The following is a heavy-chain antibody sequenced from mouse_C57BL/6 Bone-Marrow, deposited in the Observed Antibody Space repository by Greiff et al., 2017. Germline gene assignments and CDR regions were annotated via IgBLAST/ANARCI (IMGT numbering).Heavy chain of an antibody. J-gene: IGHJ2*01. D-gene: IGHD3-1*01. CDR3: TRPGWAYFDY. V-gene: IGHV1-15*01. CDR2: IDPETGGT. CDR1: GYTFTDYE. Sequence: VQLKQSGAELVRPGASVTLSCKASGYTFTDYEMHWVKQTPVHGLEWIGAIDPETGGTAYNQKFKGKAILTADKSSSTAYMELRSLTSEDSAVYYCTRPGWAYFDYWGQGTTLTVSS.